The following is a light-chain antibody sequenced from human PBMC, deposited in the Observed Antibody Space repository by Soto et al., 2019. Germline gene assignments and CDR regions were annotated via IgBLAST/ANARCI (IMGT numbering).Light chain of an antibody. V-gene: IGKV2-28*01. CDR3: MQALQTPLT. J-gene: IGKJ4*01. CDR1: QSLLHSNGYNY. CDR2: LGS. Sequence: IVMTQSPLSLSVTPGEPASISCRSSQSLLHSNGYNYLDWYLQKPGQSPQVLIYLGSNRASGVPDRFSGSGSGTDFTLKISRVEAEDVGVYYCMQALQTPLTFGGGTKVEIK.